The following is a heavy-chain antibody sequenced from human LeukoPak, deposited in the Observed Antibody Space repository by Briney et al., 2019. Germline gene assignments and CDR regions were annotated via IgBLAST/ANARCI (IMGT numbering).Heavy chain of an antibody. CDR1: GFIFNRYW. CDR3: ARAFPVWGHTLGGY. J-gene: IGHJ4*01. V-gene: IGHV3-7*01. CDR2: IEQDGSEK. Sequence: GSLRLSCAASGFIFNRYWMNWVRQSPGKGLEWVANIEQDGSEKYYADSVKGRFTISRDNAENSLYLQMNNLRADDTAVYFCARAFPVWGHTLGGYWGHGTLVTVSS. D-gene: IGHD3-16*01.